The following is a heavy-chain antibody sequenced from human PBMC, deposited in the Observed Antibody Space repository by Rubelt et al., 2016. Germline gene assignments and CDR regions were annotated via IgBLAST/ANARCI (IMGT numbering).Heavy chain of an antibody. V-gene: IGHV4-4*07. CDR1: GGSISSYY. CDR2: IYTSGRT. J-gene: IGHJ4*02. D-gene: IGHD6-6*01. Sequence: QVQLQESGPGLVKPSQTLSLTCTVSGGSISSYYWSWIRQPAGKVLEWMGRIYTSGRTKYNASLKWRVTISVYTSKNKFSLKLSSVTAAETAGYYCARQYSSSSRTYWGQGTLVTVSS. CDR3: ARQYSSSSRTY.